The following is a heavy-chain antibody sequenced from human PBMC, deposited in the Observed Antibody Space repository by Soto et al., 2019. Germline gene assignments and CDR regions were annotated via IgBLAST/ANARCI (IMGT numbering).Heavy chain of an antibody. J-gene: IGHJ4*02. CDR2: IYYSGST. CDR1: GDSISSYY. Sequence: PSETLSLTCTVSGDSISSYYWSWIRQPPGKGLEWIGYIYYSGSTNYNPSLKSRVTISVDTSKNHFSLKLTSVTSADTAVYYCARAGGLGAVAVDYWGQGTLVTVSS. V-gene: IGHV4-59*01. D-gene: IGHD6-19*01. CDR3: ARAGGLGAVAVDY.